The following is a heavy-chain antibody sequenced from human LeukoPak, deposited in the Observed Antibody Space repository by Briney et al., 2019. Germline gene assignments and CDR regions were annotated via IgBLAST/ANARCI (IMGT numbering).Heavy chain of an antibody. J-gene: IGHJ5*02. CDR2: IYPGDSDT. D-gene: IGHD6-19*01. Sequence: GESLKISCKGSGYSFTTYWIGWVRQMPGKGLEWMGIIYPGDSDTRYSPSFQGQVTISADKSISTAYLQWSSLKASDTAMYYCARPRAGLTSGGQKTFDLWGQGTLVTVSS. CDR3: ARPRAGLTSGGQKTFDL. V-gene: IGHV5-51*01. CDR1: GYSFTTYW.